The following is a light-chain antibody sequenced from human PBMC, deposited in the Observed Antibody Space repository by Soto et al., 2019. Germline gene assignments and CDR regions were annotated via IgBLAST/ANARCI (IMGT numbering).Light chain of an antibody. CDR3: QQYHNWPVT. CDR2: GTS. V-gene: IGKV3-15*01. CDR1: QSVSTN. J-gene: IGKJ3*01. Sequence: EIVLTQSPTTLSVAPGAGATLSCRASQSVSTNLAWYQQKSGQAPRLLIYGTSTRATGIPARFSGSGYGTAFSLTISSLQSEDFVVYYCQQYHNWPVTFGPGTKVDFK.